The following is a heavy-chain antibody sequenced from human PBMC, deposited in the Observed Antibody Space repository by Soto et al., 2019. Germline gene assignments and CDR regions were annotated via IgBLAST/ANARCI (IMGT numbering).Heavy chain of an antibody. CDR2: IPYDGSNT. J-gene: IGHJ4*01. CDR3: AKEGGLSGSYYISSSYYFDY. Sequence: QVQLVESGGGVVQPGRSLRLSCVASGFTFSSYGMHWVRQAPGKGLELVAIIPYDGSNTYYADSVKGRFTISRDNSKNTLYLQMNSLRAEDTSVYYCAKEGGLSGSYYISSSYYFDYWGQGTLVTVSS. CDR1: GFTFSSYG. V-gene: IGHV3-30*18. D-gene: IGHD1-26*01.